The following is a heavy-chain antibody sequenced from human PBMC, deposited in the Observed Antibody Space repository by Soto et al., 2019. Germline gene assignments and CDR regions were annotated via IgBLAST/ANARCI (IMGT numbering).Heavy chain of an antibody. Sequence: GGSLRLSCSASGFTFSDRFMSWIRQAQGKGLEWISYISNSGHHTSFADSVKGRFTISRDNAKNSLYLQMNSLRVEDTALYYCARDSKIRGTNWYFDLWGPRTLVTDSS. D-gene: IGHD3-10*01. V-gene: IGHV3-11*06. J-gene: IGHJ2*01. CDR3: ARDSKIRGTNWYFDL. CDR1: GFTFSDRF. CDR2: ISNSGHHT.